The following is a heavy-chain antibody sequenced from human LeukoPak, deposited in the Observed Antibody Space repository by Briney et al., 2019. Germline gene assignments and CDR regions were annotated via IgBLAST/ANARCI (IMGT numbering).Heavy chain of an antibody. CDR1: GYTFTSYW. CDR3: ARLYTGYYSSFES. J-gene: IGHJ4*02. Sequence: GESLKISCKGSGYTFTSYWICWVRRMPGKGLEGMGIIYPGDSDTRYSPSFLGQVTISADKSISTAYLQWSSLQASDTAMYFCARLYTGYYSSFESWGQGTLVTVSS. V-gene: IGHV5-51*01. D-gene: IGHD3-9*01. CDR2: IYPGDSDT.